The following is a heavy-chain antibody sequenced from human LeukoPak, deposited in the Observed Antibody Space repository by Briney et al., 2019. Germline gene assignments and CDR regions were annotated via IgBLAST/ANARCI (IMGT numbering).Heavy chain of an antibody. V-gene: IGHV3-23*01. CDR3: AKDRKVVITTVTDN. CDR2: ISGSGGST. CDR1: GFPFRSFA. D-gene: IGHD3-22*01. Sequence: GGSLGLSWAASGFPFRSFAMSWARQAPGKGLEWAPGISGSGGSTFHADSVKGRFIISRDNSKNTLYLQMNSLRAEDTAVYYCAKDRKVVITTVTDNWGQGTLVTVSS. J-gene: IGHJ4*02.